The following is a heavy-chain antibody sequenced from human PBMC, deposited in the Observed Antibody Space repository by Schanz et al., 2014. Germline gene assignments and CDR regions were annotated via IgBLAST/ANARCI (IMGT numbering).Heavy chain of an antibody. CDR3: TTFNNRDALYI. CDR2: IENNANGATT. J-gene: IGHJ3*02. D-gene: IGHD1-20*01. V-gene: IGHV3-15*04. Sequence: EVRLVESGGGLGEPGGSLRLSCSGSGFTFSEVYMSWVRQAPGKGLEWVGRIENNANGATTDYAAPVKGRFTVSRDDSRNTLYLQMNTXXXXXTALYYCTTFNNRDALYIWGQGTMVSVSS. CDR1: GFTFSEVY.